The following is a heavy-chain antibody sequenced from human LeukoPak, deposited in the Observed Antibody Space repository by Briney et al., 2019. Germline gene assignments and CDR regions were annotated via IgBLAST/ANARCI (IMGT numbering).Heavy chain of an antibody. CDR1: GYTLTELS. D-gene: IGHD3-22*01. V-gene: IGHV1-24*01. CDR2: FDPEYGET. J-gene: IGHJ4*02. CDR3: ATHYYDSSGPPQY. Sequence: ASVKVSCKVSGYTLTELSMHWVRQAPGKGLEWMGGFDPEYGETIYAQKFQGRVTMTEDTSTDTAYMELSSLRSEDTAVYYCATHYYDSSGPPQYWGQGTLVTVSS.